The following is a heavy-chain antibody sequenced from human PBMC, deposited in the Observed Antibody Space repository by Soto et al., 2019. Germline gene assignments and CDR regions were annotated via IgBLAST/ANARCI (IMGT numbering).Heavy chain of an antibody. CDR3: ARYPSSGYFWGYGMDV. CDR2: IWYDGSNK. D-gene: IGHD3-22*01. Sequence: GGSLRLSCAASGFTFSSYGMHWVRQAPGKGLEWVAVIWYDGSNKYYADSVKGRFTISRDNSKNTLYLQMNSLRAEDTAVYYCARYPSSGYFWGYGMDVWGQGTTVTVSS. J-gene: IGHJ6*02. CDR1: GFTFSSYG. V-gene: IGHV3-33*01.